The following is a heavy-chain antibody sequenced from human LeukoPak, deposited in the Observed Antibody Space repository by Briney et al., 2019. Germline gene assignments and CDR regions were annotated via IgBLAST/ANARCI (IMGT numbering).Heavy chain of an antibody. Sequence: GGSLRLSCAASGFTFSSYWMSWVRQAPGKGLEWVANIKQDGSEKYYVDSVKGRFTISRDNAKNSLYLQMNSLRAEDTAVYYCATGPIAVANDAFDIWGQGTMVTVSS. J-gene: IGHJ3*02. CDR3: ATGPIAVANDAFDI. V-gene: IGHV3-7*01. D-gene: IGHD6-19*01. CDR1: GFTFSSYW. CDR2: IKQDGSEK.